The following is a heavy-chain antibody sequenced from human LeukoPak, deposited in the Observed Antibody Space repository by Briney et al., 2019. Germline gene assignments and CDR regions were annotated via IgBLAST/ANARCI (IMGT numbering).Heavy chain of an antibody. V-gene: IGHV3-21*03. CDR1: GFTFSSYS. J-gene: IGHJ4*02. Sequence: GGSLRLSCAASGFTFSSYSMNWVRQAPGKGLEWVSSISSSSSYIYYADSVKGRFTISRDNSNNSLFVQMNSLRAEDTAVYFCAKSRSGSANWALQIFDNWGQGTLVTVSS. CDR2: ISSSSSYI. D-gene: IGHD1-1*01. CDR3: AKSRSGSANWALQIFDN.